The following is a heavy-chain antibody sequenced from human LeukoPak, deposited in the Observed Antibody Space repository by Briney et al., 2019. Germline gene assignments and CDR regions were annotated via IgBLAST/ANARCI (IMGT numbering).Heavy chain of an antibody. D-gene: IGHD3-10*01. Sequence: PGGSLRLSCAASGFTFSSYWMHWVRQAPGKGLVWVSRINSDGSSTSYADSVKGRFTISRDNAKNTLYLQMNSLRAEDTAVYYCAYYYGSGSTRGYYFDYWGQGTLVTVSS. V-gene: IGHV3-74*01. CDR2: INSDGSST. CDR1: GFTFSSYW. J-gene: IGHJ4*02. CDR3: AYYYGSGSTRGYYFDY.